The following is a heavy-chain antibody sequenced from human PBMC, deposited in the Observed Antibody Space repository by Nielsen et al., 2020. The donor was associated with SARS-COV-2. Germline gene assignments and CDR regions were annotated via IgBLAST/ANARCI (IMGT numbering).Heavy chain of an antibody. CDR1: GFTFSSYG. CDR2: ISYDGSNK. D-gene: IGHD5-18*01. Sequence: GESLKISCAASGFTFSSYGMHWVRQAPGKGLEWVAVISYDGSNKYYADSVKGRFTISRDNSKNTLYLQMNSLRAEDTAVYYCARDIGYFGPFDYWGQGTLVTVSS. J-gene: IGHJ4*02. CDR3: ARDIGYFGPFDY. V-gene: IGHV3-30*03.